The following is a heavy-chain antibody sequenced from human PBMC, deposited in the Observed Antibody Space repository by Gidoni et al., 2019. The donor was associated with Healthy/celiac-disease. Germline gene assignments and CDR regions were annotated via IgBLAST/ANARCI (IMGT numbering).Heavy chain of an antibody. CDR2: IYYSGST. CDR3: ARAGRISPNPFDL. D-gene: IGHD3-10*01. J-gene: IGHJ2*01. Sequence: QVQLQESGPGLVKPSPTLSPPCPVSGGSISSGGYYWSWIRQHPGKGLEWIGYIYYSGSTYYNPSLKSRVTISVDTSKNQFSLKLSSVTAADTAGYYCARAGRISPNPFDLWGRGTLVTVSA. CDR1: GGSISSGGYY. V-gene: IGHV4-31*03.